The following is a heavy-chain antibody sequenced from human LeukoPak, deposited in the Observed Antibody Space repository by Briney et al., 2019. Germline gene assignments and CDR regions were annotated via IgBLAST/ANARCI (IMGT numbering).Heavy chain of an antibody. CDR3: ARDIAVAGTIWFDT. CDR2: INPNSGGT. D-gene: IGHD6-19*01. J-gene: IGHJ5*02. Sequence: ASVKVSCKASGYTFTGYYVHWVRQAPGQGLEWMGWINPNSGGTNHAQKFQGRVTMTRDTSISTAYMELSRLRSDDTAVYYCARDIAVAGTIWFDTWGQGTLVTVSS. V-gene: IGHV1-2*02. CDR1: GYTFTGYY.